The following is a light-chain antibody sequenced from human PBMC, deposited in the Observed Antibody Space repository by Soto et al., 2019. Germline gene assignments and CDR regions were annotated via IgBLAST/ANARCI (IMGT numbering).Light chain of an antibody. CDR2: YDD. J-gene: IGLJ3*02. CDR3: AAWDDSLDALV. V-gene: IGLV1-36*01. CDR1: SSNVENNA. Sequence: QSVLTQPPSVSESPRQRVTISCSGSSSNVENNAVNWYQQLPGKPPKLLIYYDDLLPSGVSDRFSGSKSGTSASLAISGLQSDDEADYYCAAWDDSLDALVFGGGTKLTVL.